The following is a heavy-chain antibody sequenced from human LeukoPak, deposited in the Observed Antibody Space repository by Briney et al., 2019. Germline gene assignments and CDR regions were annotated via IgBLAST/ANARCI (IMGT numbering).Heavy chain of an antibody. V-gene: IGHV3-30*04. D-gene: IGHD6-6*01. CDR3: ARPKYSSSSFYAFDI. CDR1: GFTFSSYA. CDR2: ISYDGSNK. J-gene: IGHJ3*02. Sequence: GGSLRLSCAASGFTFSSYAMHWVRQAPGKGLEWVAVISYDGSNKYYADSVKGRFTISRDNSKNTLYLQMNSLRAEDTAVYYCARPKYSSSSFYAFDIWGQGTMVTVSS.